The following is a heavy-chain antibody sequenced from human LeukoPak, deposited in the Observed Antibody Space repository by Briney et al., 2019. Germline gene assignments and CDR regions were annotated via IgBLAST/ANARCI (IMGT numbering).Heavy chain of an antibody. CDR3: AKHNIDY. V-gene: IGHV3-23*01. D-gene: IGHD1-1*01. Sequence: GGSLRLSCAASGFTVSNNYMSWVRQAPGKGLEWVSAISGSGSSTYYADSVKGRFTLSRDNSKNTLYLQMNSLRAEDTAVCYCAKHNIDYWGQGTLVTVSS. CDR2: ISGSGSST. J-gene: IGHJ4*02. CDR1: GFTVSNNY.